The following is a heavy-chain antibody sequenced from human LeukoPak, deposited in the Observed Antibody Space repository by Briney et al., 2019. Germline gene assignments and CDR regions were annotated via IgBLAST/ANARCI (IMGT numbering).Heavy chain of an antibody. CDR1: GFTFSSYG. D-gene: IGHD3-3*01. Sequence: PGGSLRLSCAASGFTFSSYGMHWVRQAPGKGLEWVAFIRYDGSNKYYADSVKGRFTISRDNSKNTLYLQMNSLRAEDTAVYYCARDQEIPFWSGPEDYWGQGTLVTVSS. V-gene: IGHV3-30*02. J-gene: IGHJ4*02. CDR3: ARDQEIPFWSGPEDY. CDR2: IRYDGSNK.